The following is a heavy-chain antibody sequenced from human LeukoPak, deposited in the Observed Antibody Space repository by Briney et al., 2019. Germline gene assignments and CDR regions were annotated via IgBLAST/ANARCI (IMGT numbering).Heavy chain of an antibody. CDR1: GFTFSSYA. D-gene: IGHD2/OR15-2a*01. CDR2: ISGSGGST. CDR3: AKGLTPFHAYYFDY. J-gene: IGHJ4*02. Sequence: GGSMRLSCAVSGFTFSSYAMNWVRQAPGKGLEWVSGISGSGGSTYYADSVKGRFTISRDNSKNTLYLQMNSLRAEDTAVYYCAKGLTPFHAYYFDYWGQGTLVTVSS. V-gene: IGHV3-23*01.